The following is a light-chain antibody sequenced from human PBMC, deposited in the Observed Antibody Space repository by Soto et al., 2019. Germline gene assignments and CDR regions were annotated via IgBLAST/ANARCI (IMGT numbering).Light chain of an antibody. CDR2: GAS. Sequence: EIVLTQSPGTLSLSPGERATLSCRASQSVSNNYLAWYQQKPGQAPRLLIYGASTRATDIPARFSGSGSGTEFTLTIASLQSEDFAVYYCQQYNHWPRMLSFGGGTRV. J-gene: IGKJ4*01. CDR1: QSVSNN. V-gene: IGKV3-15*01. CDR3: QQYNHWPRMLS.